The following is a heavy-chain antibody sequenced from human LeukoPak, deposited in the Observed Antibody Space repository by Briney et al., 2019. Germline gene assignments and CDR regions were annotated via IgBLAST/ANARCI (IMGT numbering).Heavy chain of an antibody. CDR3: ARLEYYYDSSGYYFDAFDI. J-gene: IGHJ3*02. V-gene: IGHV3-48*02. Sequence: PGGSLRLSCAASGFTFSSYSMNWVRQAPGKGLEWVSYISSSSSTIYYADSVKGRFTIYRDNAKNSLYLQMNSLRDEDTAVYYCARLEYYYDSSGYYFDAFDIWGQGTMVTVSS. D-gene: IGHD3-22*01. CDR1: GFTFSSYS. CDR2: ISSSSSTI.